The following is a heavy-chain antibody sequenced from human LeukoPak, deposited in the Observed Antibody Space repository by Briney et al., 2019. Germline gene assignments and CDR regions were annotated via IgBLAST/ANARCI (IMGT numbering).Heavy chain of an antibody. CDR1: GYTFTSYD. CDR2: MNPNSGNT. D-gene: IGHD4-17*01. CDR3: ARGVPDYGDYPTGAWYFDL. Sequence: ASVKVSCKASGYTFTSYDINWVRQATGHGLEWMGWMNPNSGNTGYAQKLQGRVTMTRNTSISTAYMELSSLRSEDTAVYYCARGVPDYGDYPTGAWYFDLWGRGTLVTVSS. J-gene: IGHJ2*01. V-gene: IGHV1-8*01.